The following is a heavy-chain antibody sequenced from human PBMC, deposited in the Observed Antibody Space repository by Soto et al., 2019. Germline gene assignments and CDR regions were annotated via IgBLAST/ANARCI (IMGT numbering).Heavy chain of an antibody. Sequence: VQLVESGGGLVKPGGSLRLSCAASGFTFSDYYMSWIRQAPGKGLEWVSYISSSGSTIYYADSVKGRFTISRDNAKNSLYLQMNSLRAEDTAVYYCARGSPSLGYCSSTSCSANFDYWGQGTLVTVSS. J-gene: IGHJ4*02. CDR2: ISSSGSTI. CDR1: GFTFSDYY. CDR3: ARGSPSLGYCSSTSCSANFDY. V-gene: IGHV3-11*01. D-gene: IGHD2-2*03.